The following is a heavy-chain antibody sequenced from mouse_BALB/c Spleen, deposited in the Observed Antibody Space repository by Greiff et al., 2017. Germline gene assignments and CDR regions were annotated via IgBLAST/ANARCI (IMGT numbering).Heavy chain of an antibody. V-gene: IGHV1S81*02. Sequence: VQLQQSGAELVKPGASVKLSCKASGYTFTSYWMHWVKQRPGQGLEWIGEINPSNGRTNYNEKFKSKATLTVDKSSSTAYMQLSSLTSEDSAVYYCARRVGYYAMDYWGQGTSVTVSS. J-gene: IGHJ4*01. D-gene: IGHD1-1*01. CDR3: ARRVGYYAMDY. CDR1: GYTFTSYW. CDR2: INPSNGRT.